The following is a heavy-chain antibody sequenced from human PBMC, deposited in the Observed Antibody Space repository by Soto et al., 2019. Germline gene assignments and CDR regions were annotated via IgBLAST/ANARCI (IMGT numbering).Heavy chain of an antibody. Sequence: PSETLSLTCNVSRDSITVSGGSITSFYWSWLRQSPERGLEWIGNIYYSGRTTYNLSLKNRVTISIDTPRNHLTLRLISVTAADTAVYYCARDKGSVDYTWGTYRSRGYFENWGQGVPVTVSS. V-gene: IGHV4-61*03. D-gene: IGHD3-16*02. CDR1: VSGGSITSFY. CDR2: IYYSGRT. CDR3: ARDKGSVDYTWGTYRSRGYFEN. J-gene: IGHJ4*02.